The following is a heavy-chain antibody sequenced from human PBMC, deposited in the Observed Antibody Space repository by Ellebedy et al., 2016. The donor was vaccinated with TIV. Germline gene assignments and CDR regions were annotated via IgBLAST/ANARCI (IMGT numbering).Heavy chain of an antibody. CDR3: ARDRGDYSISGP. CDR1: GFTFGRYW. D-gene: IGHD4-11*01. Sequence: GESLKISXVASGFTFGRYWMHWVRQAPGNKLVWVSRIKSDSSGTTYADSVKGRFATSRDNARNTLYLQMNSLRGEDTAVYFCARDRGDYSISGPWGQGTLVTVSS. V-gene: IGHV3-74*01. CDR2: IKSDSSGT. J-gene: IGHJ5*02.